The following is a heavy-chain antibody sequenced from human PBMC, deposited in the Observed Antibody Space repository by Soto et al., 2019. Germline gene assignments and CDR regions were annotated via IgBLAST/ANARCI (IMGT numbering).Heavy chain of an antibody. V-gene: IGHV4-34*01. Sequence: SATLSLTCAVYGGSFSGYYWSWIRQPPGKGLEWIGEINHSGSTNYNPSLKSRVTISVDTSKNQFSLKLSSVTAADTAVYYCARDHYDILTGPPVGSWFDPWGQGTLVTVSS. J-gene: IGHJ5*02. CDR1: GGSFSGYY. D-gene: IGHD3-9*01. CDR2: INHSGST. CDR3: ARDHYDILTGPPVGSWFDP.